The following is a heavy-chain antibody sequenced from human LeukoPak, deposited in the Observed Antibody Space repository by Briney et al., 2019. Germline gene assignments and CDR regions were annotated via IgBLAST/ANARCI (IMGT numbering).Heavy chain of an antibody. V-gene: IGHV4-59*08. D-gene: IGHD3-22*01. CDR2: IYYSGST. J-gene: IGHJ6*02. CDR1: GGSISSYY. Sequence: PSETLSLTCTVSGGSISSYYWSWIRQPPGKGLEWIGYIYYSGSTNYNPSLKSRVTISVDTSKNQFSLKLSSVTAADTAVYYCARARAYYYDSSGWEAYYYYGMDVWGQGTTVTVSS. CDR3: ARARAYYYDSSGWEAYYYYGMDV.